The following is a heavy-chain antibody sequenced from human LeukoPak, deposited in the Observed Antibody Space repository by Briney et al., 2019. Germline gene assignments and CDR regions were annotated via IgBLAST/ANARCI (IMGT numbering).Heavy chain of an antibody. D-gene: IGHD6-13*01. CDR1: GGSISSSSYY. CDR3: ASGYSSSWLGY. J-gene: IGHJ4*02. CDR2: IYYSGST. V-gene: IGHV4-39*07. Sequence: ASETLSLTSTVSGGSISSSSYYWGWIRQPPGKGLEWIGSIYYSGSTYYNPPLKSRVTISVDTSKNQFSLKLSSVTAADTAVYYCASGYSSSWLGYWGQGTLVTVSS.